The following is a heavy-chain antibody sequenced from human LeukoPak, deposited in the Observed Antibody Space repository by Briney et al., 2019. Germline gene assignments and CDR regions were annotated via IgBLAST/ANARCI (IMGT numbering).Heavy chain of an antibody. Sequence: SETLSLTCTVSGGSISSSSYYWGWIRQPPGKGLEWIGSIYYSGSTYYNPSLKSRVTISVDTSKNQFSLKLSSVTAADTAVYYCASSGGYYSFDYWGQGTLVTVSS. CDR2: IYYSGST. CDR3: ASSGGYYSFDY. CDR1: GGSISSSSYY. J-gene: IGHJ4*02. V-gene: IGHV4-39*01. D-gene: IGHD3-10*01.